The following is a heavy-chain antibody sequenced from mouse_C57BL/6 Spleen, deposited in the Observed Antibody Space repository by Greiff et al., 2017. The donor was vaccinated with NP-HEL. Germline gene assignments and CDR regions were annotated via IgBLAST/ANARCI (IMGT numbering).Heavy chain of an antibody. D-gene: IGHD1-1*01. CDR1: GYTFTGYW. V-gene: IGHV1-9*01. CDR2: ILPGSGST. J-gene: IGHJ1*03. Sequence: VQLQQSGAELMKPGASVKLSCKATGYTFTGYWIEWVKQRPGHGLEWIGEILPGSGSTNYNEKFKGKATFTADTSSNTAYMQLSSQTTEESAIYYCARNYGSSSYWYFDVWGTGTTVTVSS. CDR3: ARNYGSSSYWYFDV.